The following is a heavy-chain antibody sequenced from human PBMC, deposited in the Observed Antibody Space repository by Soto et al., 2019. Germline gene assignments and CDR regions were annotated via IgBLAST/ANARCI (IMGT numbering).Heavy chain of an antibody. CDR3: ARFASGVSYIDY. CDR1: GFTFSAYA. J-gene: IGHJ4*02. D-gene: IGHD2-8*02. Sequence: GGSLRLSCTASGFTFSAYAMHWVRQAPGKGLEWVAIIRYGGSQTYYGDSVKGRFTISRDNSKSTLYLLMDSLRADDTAVYYWARFASGVSYIDYWGQGTLVTVSS. CDR2: IRYGGSQT. V-gene: IGHV3-33*01.